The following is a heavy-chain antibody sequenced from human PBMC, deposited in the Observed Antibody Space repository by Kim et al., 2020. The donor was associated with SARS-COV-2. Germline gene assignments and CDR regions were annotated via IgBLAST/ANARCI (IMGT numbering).Heavy chain of an antibody. CDR3: AKDLEQQLVQYYYGMDV. D-gene: IGHD6-13*01. Sequence: GGSLRLSCAASGFTFSSYCMHWVRQAPGKGLEWVAVIWYDGSNKYYADSVKGRFTISRDNSKNTLYLQMNSLRAEDTAVYYCAKDLEQQLVQYYYGMDVWGQGTTVTVSS. CDR1: GFTFSSYC. V-gene: IGHV3-33*06. CDR2: IWYDGSNK. J-gene: IGHJ6*02.